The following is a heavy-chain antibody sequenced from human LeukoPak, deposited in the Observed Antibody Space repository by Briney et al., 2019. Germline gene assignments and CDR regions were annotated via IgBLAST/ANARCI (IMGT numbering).Heavy chain of an antibody. J-gene: IGHJ5*01. Sequence: TSETLSLTCTISGGSFSSYYWNWIRQSSEKGLEWIGYIYYSGTTNYNPSLQSRVTISVDTSNKQFSLRLRSVTAADTAVYAKGRRLFGKAAFESWGQGTLVTVSS. CDR3: GRRLFGKAAFES. CDR2: IYYSGTT. D-gene: IGHD3-10*01. CDR1: GGSFSSYY. V-gene: IGHV4-59*01.